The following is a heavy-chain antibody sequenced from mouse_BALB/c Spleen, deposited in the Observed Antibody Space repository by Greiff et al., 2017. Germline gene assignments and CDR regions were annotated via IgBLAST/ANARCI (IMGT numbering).Heavy chain of an antibody. D-gene: IGHD1-1*01. V-gene: IGHV1-54*01. CDR3: ARGGPNYYGSSYYFDY. CDR2: INPGSGGT. Sequence: VQLQESGAELVRPGTSVKVSCKASGYAFTNYLIEWVKQRPGQGLEWIGVINPGSGGTNYNEKFKGKATLTADKSSSTAYMQLSSLTSDDSAVYFCARGGPNYYGSSYYFDYWGQGTTLTVSS. J-gene: IGHJ2*01. CDR1: GYAFTNYL.